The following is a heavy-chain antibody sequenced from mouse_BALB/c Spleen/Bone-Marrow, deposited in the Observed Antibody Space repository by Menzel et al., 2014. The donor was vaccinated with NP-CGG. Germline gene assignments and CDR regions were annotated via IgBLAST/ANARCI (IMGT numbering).Heavy chain of an antibody. V-gene: IGHV1-54*01. D-gene: IGHD2-14*01. CDR3: AIYLTGTTAMDY. J-gene: IGHJ4*01. CDR1: GYAFTNYL. CDR2: INPGSGGT. Sequence: VQLVESGAELVRPGTSVKVSCKASGYAFTNYLIEWVKQRPGQGLEWIGVINPGSGGTNYNEKFKAKATLTADKSSTTAYIQLNILTSDYSPVYFCAIYLTGTTAMDYLGQGTSITVSS.